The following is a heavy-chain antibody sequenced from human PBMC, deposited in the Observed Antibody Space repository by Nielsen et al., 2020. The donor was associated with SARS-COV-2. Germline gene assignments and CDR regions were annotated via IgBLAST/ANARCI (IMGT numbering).Heavy chain of an antibody. CDR3: ARDRQSSGWFSNNWFDP. Sequence: RQAPGKGLEWIGEVAHGGSFNYRSSLKSRLTISLATSKNQFSLKLSSVTAADTAVYCCARDRQSSGWFSNNWFDPWGQGTLVTVSS. D-gene: IGHD6-13*01. J-gene: IGHJ5*02. CDR2: VAHGGSF. V-gene: IGHV4-34*01.